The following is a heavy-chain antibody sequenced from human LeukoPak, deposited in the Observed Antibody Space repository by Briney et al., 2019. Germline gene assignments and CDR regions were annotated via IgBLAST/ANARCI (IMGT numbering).Heavy chain of an antibody. V-gene: IGHV4-39*01. CDR2: IYDSGST. D-gene: IGHD3-10*01. CDR3: ARHYGP. CDR1: GGSIRSSYYY. J-gene: IGHJ5*02. Sequence: SETLSLTCTVSGGSIRSSYYYWGWTRQPPGKGLEWIGSIYDSGSTYYNPSLKSRVTISVDTSKNQFSLKLNSVTAADTAVYNCARHYGPWGQGTLVTVSS.